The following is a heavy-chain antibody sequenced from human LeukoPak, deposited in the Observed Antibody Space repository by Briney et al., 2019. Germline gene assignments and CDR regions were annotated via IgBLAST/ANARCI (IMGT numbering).Heavy chain of an antibody. CDR3: ARAGSGWKLYYFDY. D-gene: IGHD6-19*01. Sequence: XGSXXLSXAXSXFTFSXXSMNWXRXAPGKXLEGGXSISSSSSYIYYADSVKGRFTISRDNAKNSLYLQMNSLRAEDTAVYYCARAGSGWKLYYFDYWGQGTLVTVSS. CDR2: ISSSSSYI. CDR1: XFTFSXXS. V-gene: IGHV3-21*01. J-gene: IGHJ4*02.